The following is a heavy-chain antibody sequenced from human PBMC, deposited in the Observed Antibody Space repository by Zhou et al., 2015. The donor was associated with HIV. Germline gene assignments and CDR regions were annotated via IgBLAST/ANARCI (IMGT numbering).Heavy chain of an antibody. J-gene: IGHJ3*02. CDR2: IIPILGIA. D-gene: IGHD6-25*01. V-gene: IGHV1-69*02. CDR3: ARGAPGGLNDAFDI. Sequence: QVQLVQSGAEVKKPGSSVKVSCKASGGTFSSYTISWVRQAPGQGLEWMGRIIPILGIANYAQKFQGRVTITADKSTSTAYMELSSLRSEDTAVYYCARGAPGGLNDAFDIWGQGTMVTVSS. CDR1: GGTFSSYT.